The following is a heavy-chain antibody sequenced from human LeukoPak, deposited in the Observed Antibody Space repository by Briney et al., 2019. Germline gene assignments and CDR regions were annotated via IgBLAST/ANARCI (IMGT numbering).Heavy chain of an antibody. CDR2: IYTSGST. V-gene: IGHV4-4*09. Sequence: PSETLSLTCTVSGGSISSYYWSWIRQPPGNGLEWIGYIYTSGSTNYNPPLKSRVTISVDTSKNQFSLKLSSVTAADTAVYYCARGPDYDFWSGYNLSYYYYMDVWSKGTTVTVSS. D-gene: IGHD3-3*01. CDR1: GGSISSYY. CDR3: ARGPDYDFWSGYNLSYYYYMDV. J-gene: IGHJ6*03.